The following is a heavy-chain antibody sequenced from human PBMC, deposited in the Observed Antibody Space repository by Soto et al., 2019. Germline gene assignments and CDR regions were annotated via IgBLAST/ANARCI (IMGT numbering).Heavy chain of an antibody. J-gene: IGHJ4*02. V-gene: IGHV3-48*03. Sequence: GGSLRLSCAASGFSFSTSEMSWVRQTPGKGLECLSYISRSGETIHYADSVKGRFTVSRDNAINSLYLEMTSLRADDTAIYYSESVCSGYSGVAYWGQGTLVTVSS. CDR1: GFSFSTSE. CDR2: ISRSGETI. CDR3: ESVCSGYSGVAY. D-gene: IGHD3-3*01.